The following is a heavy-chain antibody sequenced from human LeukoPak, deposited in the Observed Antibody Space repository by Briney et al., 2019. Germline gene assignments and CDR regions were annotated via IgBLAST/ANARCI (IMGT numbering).Heavy chain of an antibody. J-gene: IGHJ6*04. D-gene: IGHD4/OR15-4a*01. Sequence: GGSLRLSCAASGFTFTTYWMTWVRQAPGKGLEWVANIRQGGSEKDYVDSVKGRFTISRGNARNSLYLQMNSLRAEDTAVYYCARGGLTMDVWGKGTTVTVSS. CDR2: IRQGGSEK. CDR1: GFTFTTYW. CDR3: ARGGLTMDV. V-gene: IGHV3-7*01.